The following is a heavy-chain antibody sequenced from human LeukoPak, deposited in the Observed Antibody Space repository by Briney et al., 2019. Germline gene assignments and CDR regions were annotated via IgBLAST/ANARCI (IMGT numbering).Heavy chain of an antibody. Sequence: GGSLRLSCAASGXTFSSYGMHWVRQAPGKGLEWVAVISYDGSNKYYADSVKGRFIISRDNSKNTLYLQMNSLRAEDTAVYYCAKDKALRLDYWGQGTLVTVSS. D-gene: IGHD6-6*01. CDR1: GXTFSSYG. CDR2: ISYDGSNK. CDR3: AKDKALRLDY. J-gene: IGHJ4*02. V-gene: IGHV3-30*18.